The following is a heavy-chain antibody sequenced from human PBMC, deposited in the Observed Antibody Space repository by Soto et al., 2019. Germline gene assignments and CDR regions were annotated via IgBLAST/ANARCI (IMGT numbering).Heavy chain of an antibody. D-gene: IGHD5-18*01. CDR3: AKDAGIRNDAFDI. Sequence: GGSLRLSCAASGFTFSNAWMNWVRQAPGKGLEWVGRIKSKTDGGTTDYAAPVKGRFTISRDNSKNTLYLQMNSLRAEDTAVYYCAKDAGIRNDAFDIWGQGTMVTVSS. CDR2: IKSKTDGGTT. V-gene: IGHV3-15*07. J-gene: IGHJ3*02. CDR1: GFTFSNAW.